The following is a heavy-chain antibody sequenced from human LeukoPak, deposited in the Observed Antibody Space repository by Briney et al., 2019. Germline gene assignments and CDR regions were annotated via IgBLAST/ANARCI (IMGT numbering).Heavy chain of an antibody. CDR3: AKHEDV. CDR1: GFSFRSYG. J-gene: IGHJ6*04. CDR2: IRHDGSNE. V-gene: IGHV3-30*02. Sequence: GGSLRLSCVASGFSFRSYGMHWVRQAPGKGLEWVAHIRHDGSNEDYAGSVKGRFTISRDNSKNTLYLEMNSLRVEDTAMYYCAKHEDVWGKGTTVTVSS.